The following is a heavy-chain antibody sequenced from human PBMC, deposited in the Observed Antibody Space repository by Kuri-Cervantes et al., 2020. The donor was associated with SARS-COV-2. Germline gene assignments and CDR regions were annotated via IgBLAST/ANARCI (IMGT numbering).Heavy chain of an antibody. CDR2: ISSDGGST. Sequence: GSLRLSCSASGFRFSGYPMHWVRQAPGKGLEYVSAISSDGGSTYYADSVKGRFTISRDNSKNTLYLQMNSLRAEDTAVYYCARDTDYDILTGRNYYYYGMDVWGQGTTVTVSS. CDR1: GFRFSGYP. D-gene: IGHD3-9*01. J-gene: IGHJ6*02. CDR3: ARDTDYDILTGRNYYYYGMDV. V-gene: IGHV3-64*04.